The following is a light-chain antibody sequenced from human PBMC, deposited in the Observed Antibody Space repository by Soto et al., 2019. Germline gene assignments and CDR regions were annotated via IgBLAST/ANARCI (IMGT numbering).Light chain of an antibody. CDR1: QTVTSNY. J-gene: IGKJ1*01. CDR2: ATS. V-gene: IGKV3-20*01. CDR3: QQYGGSRWT. Sequence: TRSLSPGERATLSCRASQTVTSNYFGWYQQRPGQDPRLLIYATSRRATGIPDRFSGSGSGTDFNLTISRLDTEDFAVYYCQQYGGSRWTFGQGTKVDIK.